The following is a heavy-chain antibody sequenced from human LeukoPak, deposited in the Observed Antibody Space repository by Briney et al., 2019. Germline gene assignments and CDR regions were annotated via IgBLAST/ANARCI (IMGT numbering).Heavy chain of an antibody. CDR2: IYHTGST. J-gene: IGHJ4*02. D-gene: IGHD3/OR15-3a*01. V-gene: IGHV4-38-2*02. Sequence: SETLSLTCTVSGYSISSGYYWGWIRQSPGKGLEWIGSIYHTGSTYYNPSLKSRLTISVDTSKNQFSLKLSSVTAADTAVYYCAETRDDLLVGHIDYWGQGTLVTVSS. CDR1: GYSISSGYY. CDR3: AETRDDLLVGHIDY.